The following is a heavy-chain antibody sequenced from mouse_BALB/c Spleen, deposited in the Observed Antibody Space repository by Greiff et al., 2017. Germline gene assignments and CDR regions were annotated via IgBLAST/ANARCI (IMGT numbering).Heavy chain of an antibody. V-gene: IGHV1-4*01. Sequence: VQLQESGAELARPGASVKMSCKASGYTFTTYTMHWVKQRPGQGLEWIGYINPSSGYTNYNQKFKDKATLTADKSSSTAYMQLSSLTSEDSAVYYCAGEYWDGRFDYWGQGTTLTGSS. CDR3: AGEYWDGRFDY. D-gene: IGHD4-1*01. CDR1: GYTFTTYT. J-gene: IGHJ2*01. CDR2: INPSSGYT.